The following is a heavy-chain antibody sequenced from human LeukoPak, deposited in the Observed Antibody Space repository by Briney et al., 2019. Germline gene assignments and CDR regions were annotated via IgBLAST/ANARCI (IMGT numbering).Heavy chain of an antibody. V-gene: IGHV3-21*04. J-gene: IGHJ4*02. CDR2: ISGLSSYI. D-gene: IGHD2-15*01. CDR1: GFTFSSHG. CDR3: AKDLRCTDGSCKYFES. Sequence: GGSLRLSCAASGFTFSSHGMNWVRQAPGKGLEWVSSISGLSSYIYYADSVKGRFTISRDNAKNSLYLQMNSLRAEDTALYYCAKDLRCTDGSCKYFESWGQGTLVTVSS.